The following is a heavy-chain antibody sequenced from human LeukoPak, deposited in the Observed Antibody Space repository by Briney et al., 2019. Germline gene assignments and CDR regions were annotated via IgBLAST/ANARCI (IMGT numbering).Heavy chain of an antibody. V-gene: IGHV3-74*01. D-gene: IGHD3-22*01. CDR3: ARGLYYDSSCFDY. J-gene: IGHJ4*02. Sequence: GGSLRLSCAASGFTFSSYWMHWVRQAPGKGLVWVSRTNSDGSSTSYADSVKGRFTISRDNAKNTLYLQMNSLRAEDTAVYYCARGLYYDSSCFDYWGQGTLVTVSS. CDR2: TNSDGSST. CDR1: GFTFSSYW.